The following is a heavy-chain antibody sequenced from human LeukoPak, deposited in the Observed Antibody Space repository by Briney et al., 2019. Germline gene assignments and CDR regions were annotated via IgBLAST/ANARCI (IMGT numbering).Heavy chain of an antibody. D-gene: IGHD5-18*01. CDR1: GGTFSSYA. V-gene: IGHV1-69*04. J-gene: IGHJ3*02. CDR2: IIPILGIA. CDR3: ATVSNTAMVGFDI. Sequence: ASVKVSCKASGGTFSSYAISWVRQAPGQGLEWMGRIIPILGIANYAQKFQGRVTMTEDTSTDTAYMELSSLRSEDTAVYYCATVSNTAMVGFDIWGQGTMVTVSS.